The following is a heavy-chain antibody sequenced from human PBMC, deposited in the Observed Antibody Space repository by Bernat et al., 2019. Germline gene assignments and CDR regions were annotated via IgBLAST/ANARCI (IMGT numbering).Heavy chain of an antibody. CDR2: IWYDGSNK. V-gene: IGHV3-33*01. CDR3: ERDRGSSGWYATSYYYYGMDV. Sequence: QVQLVESGGGVVQPGRSLRLSCAASGFTFSSYGMHWVRQAPGKGLEWVAVIWYDGSNKYYADSVKGRFTISRDNSKNTLYLQMNSLRGEETAVYYCERDRGSSGWYATSYYYYGMDVWGQGTTVTVSS. CDR1: GFTFSSYG. J-gene: IGHJ6*02. D-gene: IGHD6-19*01.